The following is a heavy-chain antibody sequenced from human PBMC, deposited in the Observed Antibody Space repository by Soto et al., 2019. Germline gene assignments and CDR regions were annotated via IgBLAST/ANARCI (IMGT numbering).Heavy chain of an antibody. CDR3: ARGADYGDYVDYFDY. V-gene: IGHV3-33*01. Sequence: VGSLKLSCAASGFTFSSDGMHWVGQAPGKGLEWVAVIGYDGSNKYYADSVKGRFTISRDNSKNTLYLQMNSLRAKDTAVYYCARGADYGDYVDYFDYWGQGTLVTVS. D-gene: IGHD4-17*01. CDR2: IGYDGSNK. J-gene: IGHJ4*02. CDR1: GFTFSSDG.